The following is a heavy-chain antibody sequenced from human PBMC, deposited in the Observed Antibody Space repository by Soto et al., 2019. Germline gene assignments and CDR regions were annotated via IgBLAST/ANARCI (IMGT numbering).Heavy chain of an antibody. J-gene: IGHJ4*02. V-gene: IGHV3-23*01. CDR3: AKDDDFWSGYFPYFDY. CDR1: GFTFSSYA. D-gene: IGHD3-3*01. CDR2: ISGSGGST. Sequence: EVQLLESGGGLVQPGGSLRLSCAASGFTFSSYAMSWVRQAPGKGLEWVSAISGSGGSTYYADSVKGRFTISRDNSKNTLYLQMNSLRAEDTAVYYCAKDDDFWSGYFPYFDYWGQGTLVTVSS.